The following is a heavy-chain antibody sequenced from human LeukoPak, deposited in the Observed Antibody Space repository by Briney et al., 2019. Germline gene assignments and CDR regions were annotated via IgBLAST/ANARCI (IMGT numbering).Heavy chain of an antibody. V-gene: IGHV4-39*07. CDR1: GGSISSSSYY. CDR2: IYYSGST. J-gene: IGHJ6*02. CDR3: ARVWGFGELYFRYYGMDV. D-gene: IGHD3-10*01. Sequence: PSETLSLTCTVSGGSISSSSYYWGWIRQPPGKGLEWIGSIYYSGSTYYNPSLKSRVTISVDTSKNQFSLKLSSVTAADTAVYYCARVWGFGELYFRYYGMDVWGQGTTVTVSS.